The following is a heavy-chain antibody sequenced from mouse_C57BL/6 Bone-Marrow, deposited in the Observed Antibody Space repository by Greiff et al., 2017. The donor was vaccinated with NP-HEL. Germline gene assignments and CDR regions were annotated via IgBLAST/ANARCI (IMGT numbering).Heavy chain of an antibody. D-gene: IGHD1-1*01. CDR1: GYTFTDHT. J-gene: IGHJ4*01. CDR3: ARSSPHYYGSSTYAMDY. V-gene: IGHV1-78*01. CDR2: IYPRDGST. Sequence: QVQLQQSDAELVKPGASVKISCKVSGYTFTDHTIHWMKQRPEQGLEWIGYIYPRDGSTKYNEKFKGKATLTADKSSSTAYMQLNSLTSKDSAVYFGARSSPHYYGSSTYAMDYWGQGTSVTVSS.